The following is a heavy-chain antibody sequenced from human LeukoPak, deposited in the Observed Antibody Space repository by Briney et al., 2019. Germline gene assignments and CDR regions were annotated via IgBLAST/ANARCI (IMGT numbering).Heavy chain of an antibody. D-gene: IGHD5-12*01. CDR2: IYTSGST. CDR1: GGSISSGSYY. V-gene: IGHV4-61*02. Sequence: SQTLSLTCTVSGGSISSGSYYWSWIRQPAGKGLEWIGRIYTSGSTNYNPSLKSRVTMSVDTSKNQFSLKLSSVTAADTAVYYCARERYSGYDYLFDYWGQGTLVTVSS. J-gene: IGHJ4*02. CDR3: ARERYSGYDYLFDY.